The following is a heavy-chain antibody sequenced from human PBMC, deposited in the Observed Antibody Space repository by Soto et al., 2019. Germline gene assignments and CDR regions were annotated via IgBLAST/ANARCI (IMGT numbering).Heavy chain of an antibody. V-gene: IGHV1-18*04. CDR2: ISAYNGNT. CDR3: ARDDSSGYYPFDY. J-gene: IGHJ4*02. Sequence: SVKITCKSPVYTFTGYGISLVRQAPGQGLEWMGWISAYNGNTNYAQKLQGRVTMTTDTSTSTAYMEMRSLRSDDTAVYYCARDDSSGYYPFDYWGQGTLVTLSS. D-gene: IGHD3-22*01. CDR1: VYTFTGYG.